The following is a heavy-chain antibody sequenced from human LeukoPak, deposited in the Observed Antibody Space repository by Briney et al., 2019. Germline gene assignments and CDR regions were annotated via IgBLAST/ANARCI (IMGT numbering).Heavy chain of an antibody. J-gene: IGHJ4*02. V-gene: IGHV1-2*02. CDR3: AKLSTSVTSGQAC. D-gene: IGHD4-17*01. CDR1: GYTFSGYY. Sequence: ASVKVSCKASGYTFSGYYIHWVRQSPGQGLEYMGWINPNSGDTDYVQKFRGRVTMTRDTSITTAYMEPSRLTSDDTAVYYCAKLSTSVTSGQACWGQGALVTVSS. CDR2: INPNSGDT.